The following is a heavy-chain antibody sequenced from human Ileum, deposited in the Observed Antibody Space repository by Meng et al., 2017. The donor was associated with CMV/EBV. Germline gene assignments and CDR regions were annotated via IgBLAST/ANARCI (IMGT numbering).Heavy chain of an antibody. CDR1: GFPFTNYW. D-gene: IGHD2-15*01. J-gene: IGHJ5*01. CDR2: IDQDGRVK. Sequence: GESLKISWAASGFPFTNYWMSWARQAPGKGLEWVGNIDQDGRVKFYGDSVKGRFTISRDNAKNSLYLQMDSLRVEDTAIYYCARSAAAPGDSWGQGTLVTVSS. CDR3: ARSAAAPGDS. V-gene: IGHV3-7*01.